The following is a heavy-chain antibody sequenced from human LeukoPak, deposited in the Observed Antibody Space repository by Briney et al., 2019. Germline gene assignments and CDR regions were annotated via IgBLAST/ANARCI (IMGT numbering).Heavy chain of an antibody. V-gene: IGHV3-69-1*01. CDR2: ITRENWI. Sequence: GGSLRLSCAASGFSVSEYYVTWVSQALGKGLEWISYITRENWIYYSDSVKGRFTISRDHAKNSVYLEMNSLRADDTAVHYCARGLHLDSSGSLYYWGQGTLVTVSS. D-gene: IGHD3-22*01. CDR3: ARGLHLDSSGSLYY. CDR1: GFSVSEYY. J-gene: IGHJ4*02.